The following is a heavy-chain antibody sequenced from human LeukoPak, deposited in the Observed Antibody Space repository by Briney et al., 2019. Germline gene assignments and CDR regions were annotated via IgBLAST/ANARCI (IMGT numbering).Heavy chain of an antibody. CDR2: ISSSGGST. CDR3: AKDRWRDGYNDY. J-gene: IGHJ4*02. V-gene: IGHV3-23*01. D-gene: IGHD5-24*01. CDR1: GFTFSSCA. Sequence: AGGSLRLSCAASGFTFSSCAMSWVRQAPGKGLEWVSTISSSGGSTYYADSVKGRFTISRDNSKNTLCLQMNSLRAEDTAIYYCAKDRWRDGYNDYWGQGTLVTVSS.